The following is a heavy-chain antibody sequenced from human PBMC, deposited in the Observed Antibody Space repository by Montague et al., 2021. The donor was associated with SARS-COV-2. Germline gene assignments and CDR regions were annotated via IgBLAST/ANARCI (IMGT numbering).Heavy chain of an antibody. CDR2: IYYNGNT. J-gene: IGHJ6*03. CDR1: HFSITSYW. V-gene: IGHV4-59*12. CDR3: ARGRIEVSMIVVVLTGASYYMDV. Sequence: SETLSLTCTVSHFSITSYWWSWIRQPPGKGLEWIGNIYYNGNTNYNPSLKSRVTISVDTSKNQFSLKLHSVTAADTAVYYCARGRIEVSMIVVVLTGASYYMDVWGKGATVTVSS. D-gene: IGHD3-22*01.